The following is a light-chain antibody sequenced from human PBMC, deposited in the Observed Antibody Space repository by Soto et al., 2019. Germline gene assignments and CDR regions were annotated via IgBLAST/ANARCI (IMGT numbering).Light chain of an antibody. CDR3: SSYTSSSTPFV. CDR2: EVS. CDR1: SSDVGGYNY. V-gene: IGLV2-14*01. J-gene: IGLJ1*01. Sequence: QSALTQPASVSGSPGQSITISCTGTSSDVGGYNYVSWYQQHPGKAPKLMIYEVSNRPSGVSNRFSGSKSGNTASLTISGLQAEDEADYYCSSYTSSSTPFVFGTGIKVTVL.